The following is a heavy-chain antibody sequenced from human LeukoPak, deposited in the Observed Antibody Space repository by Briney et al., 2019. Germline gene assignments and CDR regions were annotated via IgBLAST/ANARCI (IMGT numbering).Heavy chain of an antibody. CDR3: ARGCIAAAGTLGYYYMDV. J-gene: IGHJ6*03. CDR1: GGSFSGYH. D-gene: IGHD6-13*01. V-gene: IGHV4-34*01. Sequence: SETLSLTCAVYGGSFSGYHWSWIRQPPGKGLEWIGEINHSGSTNYNPSLKSRVTISVDTSKNQFSLKLSSVTAADTAVYYCARGCIAAAGTLGYYYMDVWGKGTTVTVSS. CDR2: INHSGST.